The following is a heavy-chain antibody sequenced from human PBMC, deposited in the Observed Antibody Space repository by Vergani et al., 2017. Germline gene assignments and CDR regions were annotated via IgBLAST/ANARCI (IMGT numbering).Heavy chain of an antibody. CDR1: GLRYGRYG. CDR3: VRRGRGDRGDLGSRLGP. D-gene: IGHD7-27*01. Sequence: QVQLVESGGNVAQCGTPQRLSCAVSGLRYGRYGMLWVRQSPGKGLEWVAVISNDGGNKYYVDSVKGRFTIYKDNTVDMLSLQMNRLRPDDTAVYYCVRRGRGDRGDLGSRLGPWGQGTRVIVSS. CDR2: ISNDGGNK. V-gene: IGHV3-30*03. J-gene: IGHJ5*02.